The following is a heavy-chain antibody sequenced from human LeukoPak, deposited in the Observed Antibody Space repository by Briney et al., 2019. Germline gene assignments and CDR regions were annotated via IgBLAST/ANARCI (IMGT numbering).Heavy chain of an antibody. V-gene: IGHV1-46*01. CDR3: AREFGIYYDSSGSYFDY. D-gene: IGHD3-22*01. J-gene: IGHJ4*02. Sequence: ASVKVSCKASGYTFTSYYMHWVRQAPRQGLEWMGIINPSGGSTSYAQKFQGRVTMTRDTSTSTVYMELSSLRSEDTAVYYCAREFGIYYDSSGSYFDYWGQGTLVTVSS. CDR1: GYTFTSYY. CDR2: INPSGGST.